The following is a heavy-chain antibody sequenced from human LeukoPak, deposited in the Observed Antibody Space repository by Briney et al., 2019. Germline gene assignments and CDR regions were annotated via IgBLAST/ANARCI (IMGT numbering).Heavy chain of an antibody. V-gene: IGHV3-48*03. D-gene: IGHD1-26*01. J-gene: IGHJ5*02. CDR3: ARDFSLGLNWFDP. CDR1: GFTFSSYE. Sequence: GGSLRLSCAASGFTFSSYEMNWVRQAPGKGLEWVSYISSSGSTIYYADSVKGRFTISRDNAKNSLYLQMNSLRAEDTAVYYCARDFSLGLNWFDPWGQGTLVTVSS. CDR2: ISSSGSTI.